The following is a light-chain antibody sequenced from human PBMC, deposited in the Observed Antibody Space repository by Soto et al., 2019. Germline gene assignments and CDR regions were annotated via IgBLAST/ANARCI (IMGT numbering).Light chain of an antibody. Sequence: EIVLTQSPDTLSLSPGERATLSCRAIKSLSSDYLVWYQQKPCQAPSLLMFAASSRATGTTDRFSGSGSGTDFTLTISRLEPEDFAVYYFKQYGTXPRTCGQGTKV. CDR2: AAS. CDR1: KSLSSDY. V-gene: IGKV3-20*01. CDR3: KQYGTXPRT. J-gene: IGKJ1*01.